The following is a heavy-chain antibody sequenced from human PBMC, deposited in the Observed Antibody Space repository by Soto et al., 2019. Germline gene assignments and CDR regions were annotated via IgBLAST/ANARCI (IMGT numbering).Heavy chain of an antibody. Sequence: SVKVSCKASGYTFTSYDINWVRQARGQRLEWMGWMDVSSGNTNYAQKFQERVTITRDMSTSTAYMELSSLRSEDTAVYYCAATTTVVTPPFDYWGQGTLVTVSS. CDR3: AATTTVVTPPFDY. D-gene: IGHD4-17*01. CDR2: MDVSSGNT. J-gene: IGHJ4*02. V-gene: IGHV1-58*02. CDR1: GYTFTSYD.